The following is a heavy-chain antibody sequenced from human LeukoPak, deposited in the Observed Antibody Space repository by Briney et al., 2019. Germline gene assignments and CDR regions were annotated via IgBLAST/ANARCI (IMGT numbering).Heavy chain of an antibody. CDR1: GITFGNNW. Sequence: GGSLRLSCAASGITFGNNWMHWVRQAPGKGLVWISRINSDGGGAIYADSVKGRFTVSRDNAKNTLYLQMNSLRAEDTAVYYCARDVPHNWFDTWGQGTLVTVS. V-gene: IGHV3-74*01. J-gene: IGHJ5*02. CDR2: INSDGGGA. CDR3: ARDVPHNWFDT.